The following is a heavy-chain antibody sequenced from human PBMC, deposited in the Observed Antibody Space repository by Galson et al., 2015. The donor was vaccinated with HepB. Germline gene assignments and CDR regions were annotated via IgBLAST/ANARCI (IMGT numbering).Heavy chain of an antibody. Sequence: QSGAEVKKPGESLKISCKGSGYSFTDYWIGWVRQMPGKGLEWMGIIYPSDSDPRYSPSFQGQVTMSADKSISPAYLQWSSLKASDTAMYYCARGYSSSPPGFDYWGQGTLVTVSS. V-gene: IGHV5-51*01. CDR3: ARGYSSSPPGFDY. D-gene: IGHD6-6*01. CDR1: GYSFTDYW. J-gene: IGHJ4*02. CDR2: IYPSDSDP.